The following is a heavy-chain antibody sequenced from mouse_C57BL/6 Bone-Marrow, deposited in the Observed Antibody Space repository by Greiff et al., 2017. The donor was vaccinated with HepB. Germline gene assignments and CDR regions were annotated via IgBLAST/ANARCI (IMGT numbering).Heavy chain of an antibody. CDR1: GYTFTSYW. D-gene: IGHD2-3*01. CDR2: IDPSDSYT. Sequence: QVQLQQPGAELVKPGASVKLSCKASGYTFTSYWMQWVKQRPGQGLEWIGEIDPSDSYTNYNQKFKGKATLTVDTSSSTAYMQLSSLKSEDSAVYYCARHGYYDPFAYWGQGTLVTVSA. J-gene: IGHJ3*01. V-gene: IGHV1-50*01. CDR3: ARHGYYDPFAY.